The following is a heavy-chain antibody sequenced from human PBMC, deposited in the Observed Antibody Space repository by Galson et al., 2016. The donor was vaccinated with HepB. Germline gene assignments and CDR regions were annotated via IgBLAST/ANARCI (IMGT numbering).Heavy chain of an antibody. CDR3: ARGYSGYNSHAFDM. CDR1: GFIFSDYA. CDR2: LSGTGGTT. Sequence: SLRLSCAASGFIFSDYAMNWVRQVPGKGLEWVSSLSGTGGTTYSANSLKGRFTISRDNSKNMLYLQMNSLRAEDTAVYYCARGYSGYNSHAFDMWGQGTKVIVSS. V-gene: IGHV3-23*01. J-gene: IGHJ3*02. D-gene: IGHD5-12*01.